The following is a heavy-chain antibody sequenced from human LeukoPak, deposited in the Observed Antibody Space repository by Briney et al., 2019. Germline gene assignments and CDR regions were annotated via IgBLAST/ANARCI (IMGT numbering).Heavy chain of an antibody. CDR1: GFTFSSYW. V-gene: IGHV3-74*01. J-gene: IGHJ4*02. CDR2: INTDGSTT. Sequence: PGGSLRLSCATSGFTFSSYWMHWVRQAPGKGLVWVSRINTDGSTTSYADSVKGRFTISRDNAKNTLYLQMNSLRAEETAVYYCARDLGVAALDNWGQGTLVTVSS. D-gene: IGHD6-19*01. CDR3: ARDLGVAALDN.